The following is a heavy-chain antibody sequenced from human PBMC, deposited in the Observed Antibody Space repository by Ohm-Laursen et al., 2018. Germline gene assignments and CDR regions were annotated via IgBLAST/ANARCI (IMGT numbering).Heavy chain of an antibody. CDR2: INHSGIT. CDR1: GGSFNDYY. CDR3: ARGPLHNWFDP. Sequence: SETLSLTCAVYGGSFNDYYWSWIRQSPGKGLEWIGEINHSGITNYNPSLKSRVTISLDTSKNQCSLKLSFVTAADTAVYYCARGPLHNWFDPWGQGTLVTVSS. J-gene: IGHJ5*02. V-gene: IGHV4-34*01.